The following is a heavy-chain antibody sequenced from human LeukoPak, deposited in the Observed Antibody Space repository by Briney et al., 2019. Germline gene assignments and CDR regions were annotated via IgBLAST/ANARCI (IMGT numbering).Heavy chain of an antibody. D-gene: IGHD3-10*01. J-gene: IGHJ4*02. V-gene: IGHV3-64*01. CDR1: GFTCSDYG. CDR2: ISSNGGST. Sequence: PVWSLGLSCWCSGFTCSDYGIEWVRRAPGLGLEYVSAISSNGGSTYYANSVKGRFTISRDNSKNTLYLQMGSLRAEDMAVYYCARAPGTYYDYWGQGTLVTVSS. CDR3: ARAPGTYYDY.